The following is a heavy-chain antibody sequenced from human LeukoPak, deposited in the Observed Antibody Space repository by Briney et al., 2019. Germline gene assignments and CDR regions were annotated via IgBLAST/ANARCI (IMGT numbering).Heavy chain of an antibody. D-gene: IGHD4-17*01. CDR1: GGSFSGYY. Sequence: SETLSLTCTVYGGSFSGYYWIWVRQPPGKGLEWIGEINPSGDTSYNPSLKNRVAISVDTSRNQFSLKLTSVTAADTAVYYCARQRFGTVTPVADWGQGTLVTVSS. CDR3: ARQRFGTVTPVAD. V-gene: IGHV4-34*01. CDR2: INPSGDT. J-gene: IGHJ4*02.